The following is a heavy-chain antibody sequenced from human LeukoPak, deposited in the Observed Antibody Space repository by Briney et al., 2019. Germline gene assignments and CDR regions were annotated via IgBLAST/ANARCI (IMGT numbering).Heavy chain of an antibody. CDR3: VSFYETY. CDR1: GFTFSNAW. V-gene: IGHV3-74*01. CDR2: INSDGSWT. J-gene: IGHJ4*02. Sequence: GGSLRLSCAASGFTFSNAWMSWVRQAPGKGLVWVSHINSDGSWTSYADSVKGRFTISKDNAKNTVYLQMNSLRAEDTAVYYCVSFYETYWGRGTLVTVSS. D-gene: IGHD2/OR15-2a*01.